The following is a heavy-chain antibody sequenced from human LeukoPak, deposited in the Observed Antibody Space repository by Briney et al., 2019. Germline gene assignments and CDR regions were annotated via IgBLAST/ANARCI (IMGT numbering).Heavy chain of an antibody. J-gene: IGHJ3*02. CDR2: INHRGST. CDR3: ARDGWRIDDYGDWRGAFDI. V-gene: IGHV4-39*07. CDR1: GGSIRSSSAY. D-gene: IGHD4-17*01. Sequence: PESLSLTCTVSGGSIRSSSAYWGWVRQPRGKGLEWIGVINHRGSTNYNPSLQSRVTISVDPSMNQFSLKLSSVTAADTAVYYCARDGWRIDDYGDWRGAFDIWGQGTMVTVSS.